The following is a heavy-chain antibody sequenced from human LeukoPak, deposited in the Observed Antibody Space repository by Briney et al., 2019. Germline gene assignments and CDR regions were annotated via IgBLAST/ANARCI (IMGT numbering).Heavy chain of an antibody. CDR1: GFTFSSYA. Sequence: GGSLRLSCAASGFTFSSYAMSWVRQAPGKGLEWVSAISGSGGSTYYADSVKGRFTISRDNSKDTLYLQMNSLRAEDTAVYYCAKDLDILTGYSFDYWGQGTLVTVSS. V-gene: IGHV3-23*01. CDR3: AKDLDILTGYSFDY. J-gene: IGHJ4*02. D-gene: IGHD3-9*01. CDR2: ISGSGGST.